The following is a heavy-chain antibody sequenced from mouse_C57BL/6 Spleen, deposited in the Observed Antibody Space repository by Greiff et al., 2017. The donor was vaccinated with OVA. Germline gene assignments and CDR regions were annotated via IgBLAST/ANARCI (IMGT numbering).Heavy chain of an antibody. Sequence: VQRVESGAELVKPGASVKISCKASGYAFSSYWMNWVKQRPGKGLEWIGQIYPGDGDTNYNGKFKGKATLTADKSSSTAYMQLSSLTSEDSAVYFCATGYYDYDGGYFDVWGTGTTVTVSS. CDR2: IYPGDGDT. CDR1: GYAFSSYW. CDR3: ATGYYDYDGGYFDV. D-gene: IGHD2-4*01. V-gene: IGHV1-80*01. J-gene: IGHJ1*03.